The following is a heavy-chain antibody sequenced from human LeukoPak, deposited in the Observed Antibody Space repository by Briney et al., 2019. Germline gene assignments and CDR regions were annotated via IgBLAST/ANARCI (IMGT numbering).Heavy chain of an antibody. V-gene: IGHV4-39*01. CDR2: IYDSGST. J-gene: IGHJ5*02. D-gene: IGHD3-22*01. CDR3: ARQYYYDNNWFDP. CDR1: GGSIRSSYYY. Sequence: SETLSLTCTVSGGSIRSSYYYWGWIRQPPGKGLEWIGSIYDSGSTYYNPSLKSRVTISVDTSKNQFSLKLNSVTAADTAVYYCARQYYYDNNWFDPWGQGTLVTVSS.